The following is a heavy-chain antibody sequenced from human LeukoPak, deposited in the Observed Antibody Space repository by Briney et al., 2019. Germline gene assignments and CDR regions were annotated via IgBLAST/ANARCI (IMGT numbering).Heavy chain of an antibody. CDR1: SGSISSGNYY. CDR2: INIIGSI. D-gene: IGHD3-22*01. Sequence: SETLSLTCSVSSGSISSGNYYWSWIRQPAGKELEWIGRINIIGSIDYNPSLKSRVAISVDTSKNQFSLKLSSVTAADTAVYYCARDQYYYDSSGTITLDYWGQGTLVTVSS. J-gene: IGHJ4*02. CDR3: ARDQYYYDSSGTITLDY. V-gene: IGHV4-61*02.